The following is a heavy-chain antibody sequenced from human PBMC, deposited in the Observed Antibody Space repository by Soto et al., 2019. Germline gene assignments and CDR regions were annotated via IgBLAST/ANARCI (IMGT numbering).Heavy chain of an antibody. V-gene: IGHV1-8*01. CDR1: GYTFTSYD. CDR3: ARMYYDFWSGPLSSWFDP. CDR2: MNPNSGNT. J-gene: IGHJ5*02. Sequence: GASVKVSCKASGYTFTSYDINWVRQATGQGLEWMGWMNPNSGNTGYAQKFQGGVTMTRNTSISTAYMELSSLRSEDTAVYYCARMYYDFWSGPLSSWFDPWGQGTLVTVSS. D-gene: IGHD3-3*01.